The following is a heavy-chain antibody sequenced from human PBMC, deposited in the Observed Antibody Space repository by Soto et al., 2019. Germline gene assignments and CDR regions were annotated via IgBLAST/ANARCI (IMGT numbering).Heavy chain of an antibody. V-gene: IGHV5-10-1*01. CDR2: IEPSGSYT. Sequence: GGSLKISCQGSGYRFSSYWITWVRQKTGKGLEWMGRIEPSGSYTNYSASVEGHVTISTDKANSTAYLQWNSLKVCDSAMYYFVRHVFITSGGVIVIYSFAYWGDGTL. J-gene: IGHJ4*01. CDR3: VRHVFITSGGVIVIYSFAY. D-gene: IGHD3-16*02. CDR1: GYRFSSYW.